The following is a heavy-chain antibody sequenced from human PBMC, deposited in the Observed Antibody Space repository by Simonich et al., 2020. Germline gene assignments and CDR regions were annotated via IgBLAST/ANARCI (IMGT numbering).Heavy chain of an antibody. J-gene: IGHJ6*02. Sequence: QVHLQESGPGLVKPSETLSLTCAVSGYSISSGYYWGWIRQPPGKGLEWIGSIYHSGCTYYNPALKRRVTISVDTSKNQFSLKLSSVTAADTAVYYCARVGYSNYYYYGMDVWGQGTTVTVSS. CDR1: GYSISSGYY. V-gene: IGHV4-38-2*01. CDR3: ARVGYSNYYYYGMDV. CDR2: IYHSGCT. D-gene: IGHD6-13*01.